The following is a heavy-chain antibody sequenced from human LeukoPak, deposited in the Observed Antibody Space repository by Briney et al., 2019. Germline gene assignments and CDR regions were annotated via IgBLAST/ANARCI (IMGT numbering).Heavy chain of an antibody. CDR1: GGSISSYY. V-gene: IGHV4-59*08. CDR3: ARHFCSGGSCYYFDY. J-gene: IGHJ4*02. Sequence: SETLSLTCAVSGGSISSYYWSWIRQSPGKGLEWIGNIYYSGSTNYNPSLKSRVTISVDTSKNQFSLQLSSVTAADAAVYYCARHFCSGGSCYYFDYWGQGTLVTVSS. CDR2: IYYSGST. D-gene: IGHD2-15*01.